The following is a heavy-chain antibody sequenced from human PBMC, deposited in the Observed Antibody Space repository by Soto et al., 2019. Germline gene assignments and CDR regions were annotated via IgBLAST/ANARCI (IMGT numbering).Heavy chain of an antibody. D-gene: IGHD5-18*01. V-gene: IGHV2-5*02. CDR3: AHRRMNRGYSYGALFDY. J-gene: IGHJ4*02. CDR2: IYWDDDK. CDR1: GFSLSTSGVG. Sequence: QITLKETDPTLVKPTQTLTLTCTFSGFSLSTSGVGVGWIRQPPGKALEWLELIYWDDDKRYSPSLKSRLTITKDTSKNQVVLTMTNMDPVDTATYYCAHRRMNRGYSYGALFDYWGQGTLVTVSS.